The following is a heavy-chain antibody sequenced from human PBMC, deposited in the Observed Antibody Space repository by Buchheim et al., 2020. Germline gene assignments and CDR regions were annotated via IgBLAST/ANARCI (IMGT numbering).Heavy chain of an antibody. CDR1: GGSFSGYY. V-gene: IGHV4-34*01. CDR3: ARGGDRIAVAGNDY. Sequence: QVQLQQRGAGLLKPSETLSLTCAVYGGSFSGYYWSWIRQPPGKGLEWIGEIKHSGSTNYNPSLKSRVTISVDTSKKQFYLKLRSVTAADTAVYYCARGGDRIAVAGNDYWGQGTL. J-gene: IGHJ4*02. D-gene: IGHD6-19*01. CDR2: IKHSGST.